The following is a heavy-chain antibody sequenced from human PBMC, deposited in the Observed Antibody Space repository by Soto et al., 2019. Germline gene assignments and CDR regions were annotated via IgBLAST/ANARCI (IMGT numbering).Heavy chain of an antibody. J-gene: IGHJ4*02. D-gene: IGHD6-19*01. V-gene: IGHV3-21*04. CDR1: GFSFSSYG. CDR3: ARWGNAWYLYYIDY. CDR2: ISGGSSYT. Sequence: GGSLRLSCAASGFSFSSYGMHWVRQAPGKGLEWISSISGGSSYTDYAESVKGRFTISRDDAKNSLYLQMTSLRADDAAVYYCARWGNAWYLYYIDYWGQET.